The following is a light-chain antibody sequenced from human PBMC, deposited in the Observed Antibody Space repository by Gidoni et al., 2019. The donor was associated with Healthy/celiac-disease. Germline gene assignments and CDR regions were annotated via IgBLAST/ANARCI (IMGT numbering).Light chain of an antibody. J-gene: IGLJ3*02. Sequence: QSARTQPRSVSGSPGQSVTISCTGTSSDVGGYNYVSWYQQHPGKAPKLMIYDVSKRPSGAPDRFSGSKSGNTASLTISGLQAEDEADYYCCSYAGSYTWVFGGGTKLTVL. V-gene: IGLV2-11*01. CDR1: SSDVGGYNY. CDR3: CSYAGSYTWV. CDR2: DVS.